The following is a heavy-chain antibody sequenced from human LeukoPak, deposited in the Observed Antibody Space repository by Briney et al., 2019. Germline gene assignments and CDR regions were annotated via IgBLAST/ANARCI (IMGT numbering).Heavy chain of an antibody. D-gene: IGHD3-10*01. CDR3: AKFSQGLGSNWFDP. Sequence: GGTLRLSCAASGFTFSSYGMSWVRQAPGKGLEWVSAISGSGGSTYYADSVKGRFTISRDNSKNTLYLQMNSLRAEDTAVYYCAKFSQGLGSNWFDPWGQGTLVTVSS. CDR2: ISGSGGST. V-gene: IGHV3-23*01. CDR1: GFTFSSYG. J-gene: IGHJ5*02.